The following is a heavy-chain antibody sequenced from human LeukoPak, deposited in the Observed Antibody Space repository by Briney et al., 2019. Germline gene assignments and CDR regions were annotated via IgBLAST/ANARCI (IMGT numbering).Heavy chain of an antibody. CDR2: IYYSGST. D-gene: IGHD4-17*01. Sequence: SETLSLTCTVSGGSISNKYWSWIRQPPGKGLEWIGYIYYSGSTYYNPSLKSRVTISVDTSKNQFSLKLSSVTAADTAVYYCARLSTVTVKDDYWGQGTLVTVSS. CDR1: GGSISNKY. J-gene: IGHJ4*02. CDR3: ARLSTVTVKDDY. V-gene: IGHV4-59*04.